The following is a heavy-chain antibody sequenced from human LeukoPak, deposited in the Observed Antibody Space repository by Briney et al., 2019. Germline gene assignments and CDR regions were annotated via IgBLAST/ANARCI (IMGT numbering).Heavy chain of an antibody. CDR2: IYYSGST. Sequence: PSETLSLTCTVSGGPISSYYWSWMRQPPGKGLEWIGYIYYSGSTNYNPSLKSRVTISVDTSKNQFSLKLSSVTAADTAVYYCARRPSYYYGMDVWGQGTTVTVSS. J-gene: IGHJ6*02. V-gene: IGHV4-59*08. CDR3: ARRPSYYYGMDV. CDR1: GGPISSYY.